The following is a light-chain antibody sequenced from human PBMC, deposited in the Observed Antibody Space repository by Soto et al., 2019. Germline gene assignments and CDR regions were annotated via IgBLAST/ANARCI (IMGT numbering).Light chain of an antibody. Sequence: EIVLTQSPGTLSLSPGERATLSCRASQSVSSTFLAWYQQKPGQAPRLLIYGASTRATGIPDRFSGSGSGTDFTLTISRLEPEDFAVYYCQHYGSSRRFTFGQGTRLEI. CDR2: GAS. CDR1: QSVSSTF. V-gene: IGKV3-20*01. CDR3: QHYGSSRRFT. J-gene: IGKJ5*01.